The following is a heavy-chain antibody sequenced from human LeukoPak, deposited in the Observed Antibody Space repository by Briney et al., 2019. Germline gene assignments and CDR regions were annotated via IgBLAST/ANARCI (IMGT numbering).Heavy chain of an antibody. CDR2: ISDSGIRT. CDR3: AKSIDY. J-gene: IGHJ4*02. Sequence: GGSLRLSCAASGFTFSSYNMNWVRQAPGKGLEWVSGISDSGIRTYYADSVKGRFTISRDNSKNTLYVQMDSLRAEDTAVYYCAKSIDYWGQGTLVTVSS. CDR1: GFTFSSYN. V-gene: IGHV3-23*01.